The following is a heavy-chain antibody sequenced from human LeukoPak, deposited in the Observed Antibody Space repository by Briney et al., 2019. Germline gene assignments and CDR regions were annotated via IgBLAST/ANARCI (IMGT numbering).Heavy chain of an antibody. CDR3: ARRRPDYGGNGFDY. V-gene: IGHV4-59*08. D-gene: IGHD4-23*01. CDR1: GVSISSYY. Sequence: KTSETLSLTCTGSGVSISSYYWSWIRQPPGKGLEWIGYIYYSGSTNYNPSLKSRVTISVDTSKNQFSLKLSSVTAADTAVYYCARRRPDYGGNGFDYWGQGTLVTVSS. CDR2: IYYSGST. J-gene: IGHJ4*02.